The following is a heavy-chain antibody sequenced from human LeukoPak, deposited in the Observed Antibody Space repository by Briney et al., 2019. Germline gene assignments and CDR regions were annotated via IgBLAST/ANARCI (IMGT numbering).Heavy chain of an antibody. D-gene: IGHD2-21*02. CDR3: ARDQCCGGDCSFDY. Sequence: GGSLRLSCAASGFTFSSYSMNWVRQAPGKGLEWVSSISSSSSYIYYADSVKGRFTISRDNAKNSLYLQMNSLRAEDTAVYYCARDQCCGGDCSFDYWGQGTLVTVSS. CDR2: ISSSSSYI. V-gene: IGHV3-21*01. J-gene: IGHJ4*02. CDR1: GFTFSSYS.